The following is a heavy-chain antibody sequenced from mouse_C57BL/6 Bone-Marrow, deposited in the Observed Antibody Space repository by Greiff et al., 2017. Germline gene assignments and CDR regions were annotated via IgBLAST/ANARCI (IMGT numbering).Heavy chain of an antibody. CDR1: GYTFTSYW. CDR2: IYPGSGST. Sequence: VQLQQSGAELVKPGASVKMSCKASGYTFTSYWITWVKQRPGQGLEWIGDIYPGSGSTNYNEKFKGKAKLTVDTSSSTAYMQLNSLTSEDSAVFYCARRYCGNYGYLDGGGRGSTVPVSS. CDR3: ARRYCGNYGYLDG. V-gene: IGHV1-55*01. D-gene: IGHD2-1*01. J-gene: IGHJ1*03.